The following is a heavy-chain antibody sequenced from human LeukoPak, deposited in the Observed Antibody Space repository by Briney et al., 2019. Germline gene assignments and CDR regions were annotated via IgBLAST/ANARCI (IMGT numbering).Heavy chain of an antibody. CDR1: GFTFSSSW. CDR3: ARAPNYYDSKAAGYYMDV. V-gene: IGHV3-74*01. Sequence: GGSLRLSCAASGFTFSSSWMHWVRQAPGKGLVWVSRINSDGSSTTYADSMKGRFTISRDNVKNTLYLQMNSLRAEDTAVYYCARAPNYYDSKAAGYYMDVWGKGTTVTVSS. D-gene: IGHD3-22*01. CDR2: INSDGSST. J-gene: IGHJ6*03.